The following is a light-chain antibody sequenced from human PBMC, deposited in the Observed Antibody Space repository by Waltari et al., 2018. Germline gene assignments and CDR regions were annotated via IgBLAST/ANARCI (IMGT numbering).Light chain of an antibody. CDR1: SNDVGGFDY. Sequence: QSALTQPPSASGSPGQSVTISCTGSSNDVGGFDYVSWYQQQPGKAPKLIIHEVNQRPSGVPDRFSCSKSGDSAYLTVSGLQADDEGDYHCSSYGGSSTLVFGGGTKLTVL. CDR3: SSYGGSSTLV. CDR2: EVN. V-gene: IGLV2-8*01. J-gene: IGLJ2*01.